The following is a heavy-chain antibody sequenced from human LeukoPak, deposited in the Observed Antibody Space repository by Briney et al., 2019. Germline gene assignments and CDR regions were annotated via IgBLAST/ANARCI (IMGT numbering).Heavy chain of an antibody. V-gene: IGHV4-59*11. Sequence: SETLSLTCTVSGGSISSHYWSWIRQPPGEGLEWIGYIYYSGSTNYNPSLKSRVTISVDTSKNQFSLKLSSVTAADTAVYYCASYYDDAFDIWGQGTMVTVSS. CDR1: GGSISSHY. CDR2: IYYSGST. J-gene: IGHJ3*02. D-gene: IGHD3-22*01. CDR3: ASYYDDAFDI.